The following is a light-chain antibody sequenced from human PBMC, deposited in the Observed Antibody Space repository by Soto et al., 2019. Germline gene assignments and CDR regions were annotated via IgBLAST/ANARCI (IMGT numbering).Light chain of an antibody. V-gene: IGKV3-15*01. CDR3: QQYNNWPA. J-gene: IGKJ3*01. Sequence: EIVMTQSPATQSVSPGERATLSCRVSQSVSSNLAWYQQKPGQAPRLLIYGASTRATGIPARFSGSGSGTEFTLTLSSLQSEDFAVYYCQQYNNWPAFGPGNKVDIK. CDR2: GAS. CDR1: QSVSSN.